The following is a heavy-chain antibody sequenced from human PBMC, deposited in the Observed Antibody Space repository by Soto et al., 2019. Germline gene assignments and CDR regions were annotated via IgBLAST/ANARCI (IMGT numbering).Heavy chain of an antibody. CDR2: ITSSGGAT. CDR1: GFGFSNYE. V-gene: IGHV3-48*03. Sequence: EVQLVESGGGLVQPGGSLRLSCAASGFGFSNYEMNWVRQAPGKGLEWVSYITSSGGATMYADSVKGRFTISRDNAKDSLYLQMNSLRVEDTAVYYWARGDCKTSCEIGFWGQGALVTVSS. CDR3: ARGDCKTSCEIGF. J-gene: IGHJ4*02. D-gene: IGHD2-2*01.